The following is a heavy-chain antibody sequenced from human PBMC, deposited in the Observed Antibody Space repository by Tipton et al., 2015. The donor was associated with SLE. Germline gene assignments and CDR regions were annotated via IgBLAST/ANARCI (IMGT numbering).Heavy chain of an antibody. CDR3: ARDQSQIVGATPRVGGEPAPGY. CDR1: GFTFSSYS. CDR2: ISGSGGST. D-gene: IGHD1-26*01. V-gene: IGHV3-23*01. J-gene: IGHJ4*02. Sequence: SLRLSCAASGFTFSSYSMNWVRQAPGKGLEWVSAISGSGGSTYYADSVKGRFTISRDNSKNTLYLQMNSLRAEDTAVYYCARDQSQIVGATPRVGGEPAPGYWGQGTLVTVSS.